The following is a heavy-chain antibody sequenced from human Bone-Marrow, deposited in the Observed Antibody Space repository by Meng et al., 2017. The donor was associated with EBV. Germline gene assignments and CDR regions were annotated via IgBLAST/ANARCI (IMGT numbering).Heavy chain of an antibody. J-gene: IGHJ4*02. CDR1: GFTFSSYG. CDR2: IWYDGSNK. Sequence: QVQLVESGGGVFQPGRSLRLSCAASGFTFSSYGMHWVRQAPGKGLEWVAVIWYDGSNKYYADSVKGRFTISRDNSKNTLYLQMNSLRAEDTAVYYCARGDHGQLGFDYWGQGTLFNVSS. V-gene: IGHV3-33*01. CDR3: ARGDHGQLGFDY. D-gene: IGHD5-18*01.